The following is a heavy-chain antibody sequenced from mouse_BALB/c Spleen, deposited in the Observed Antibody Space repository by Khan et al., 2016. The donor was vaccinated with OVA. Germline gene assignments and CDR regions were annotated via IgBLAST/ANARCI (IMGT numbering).Heavy chain of an antibody. J-gene: IGHJ2*01. CDR1: GYIFTSYW. CDR3: AREEALYYFDY. Sequence: VQLQQSGAELVRPGASVKLSCKTSGYIFTSYWIHWVKQRSGQGLEWIARIYPETDNTYYNEKLKDKATLTADKSSSTAYMQLSSLNTADTAVYFCAREEALYYFDYWGQGTTLTVSS. CDR2: IYPETDNT. D-gene: IGHD1-1*01. V-gene: IGHV1S132*01.